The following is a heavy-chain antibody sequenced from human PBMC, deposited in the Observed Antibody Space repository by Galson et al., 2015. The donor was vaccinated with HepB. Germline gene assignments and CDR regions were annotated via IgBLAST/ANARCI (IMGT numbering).Heavy chain of an antibody. CDR3: ARADTPYSGSHAPCDY. V-gene: IGHV1-46*01. D-gene: IGHD1-26*01. J-gene: IGHJ4*02. CDR2: INPSGGRT. CDR1: GYTFTNYY. Sequence: SCKTSGYTFTNYYIHWVRQAPGQGLEWMGIINPSGGRTTYAQKFQGRVTMTRDTSTNTVYMELSGLRSEDTAVFYCARADTPYSGSHAPCDYWGQGTLVTVSS.